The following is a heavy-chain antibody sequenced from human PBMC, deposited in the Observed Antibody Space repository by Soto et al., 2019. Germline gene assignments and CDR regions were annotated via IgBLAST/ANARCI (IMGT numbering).Heavy chain of an antibody. J-gene: IGHJ6*02. CDR2: IYYSGST. V-gene: IGHV4-59*01. Sequence: RSLTCTVSGGSISSYYWSWIRQPPGKGLEWIGYIYYSGSTNYNPSLKSRVTISVDTSKNQFSLKLSSVTAADTAVYYCARGRGSGSSYYYYGMDVWGQGTTVTVSS. CDR1: GGSISSYY. CDR3: ARGRGSGSSYYYYGMDV. D-gene: IGHD3-10*01.